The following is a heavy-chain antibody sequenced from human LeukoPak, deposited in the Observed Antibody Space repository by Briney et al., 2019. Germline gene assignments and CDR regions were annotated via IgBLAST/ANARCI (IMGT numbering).Heavy chain of an antibody. CDR2: INPNSGGT. D-gene: IGHD6-6*01. CDR1: GYTFTGYY. CDR3: ARVSIAARRYYYYGTDV. V-gene: IGHV1-2*06. J-gene: IGHJ6*02. Sequence: ASVKVSCKASGYTFTGYYMHWVRQAPGQGLEWMGRINPNSGGTNYAQKFQGRVTMTRDTSISTAYMELSRLRSDDTAVYYCARVSIAARRYYYYGTDVWGQGTTVTVSS.